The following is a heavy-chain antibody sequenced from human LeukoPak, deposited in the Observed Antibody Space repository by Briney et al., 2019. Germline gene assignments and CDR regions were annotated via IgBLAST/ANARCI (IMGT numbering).Heavy chain of an antibody. J-gene: IGHJ5*02. CDR3: ARSLGYCSSTSCYAGRGWFDP. D-gene: IGHD2-2*01. V-gene: IGHV4-39*07. Sequence: PSETLSLTCTVSGGSISSSTYYWGWIRQPPGKGLEWIVSIYSSGSTYYNPSLKSRVTISLDTSKSQFSLKLSSMTAADTAVYYCARSLGYCSSTSCYAGRGWFDPWGQGTLVTVSS. CDR1: GGSISSSTYY. CDR2: IYSSGST.